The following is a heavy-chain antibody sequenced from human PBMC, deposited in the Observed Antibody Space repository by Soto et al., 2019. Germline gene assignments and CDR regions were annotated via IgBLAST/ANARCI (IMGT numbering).Heavy chain of an antibody. Sequence: HPGGSLRLSCAASGFTFSSYAMHWVRQAPGKGLEYVSAISSNGGSTYYANSVKGRFTISRDNSKNTLYLQMGSLRAEDMAVYYCARGWVYSSSAGDYWGQGTLVTVSS. CDR3: ARGWVYSSSAGDY. V-gene: IGHV3-64*01. J-gene: IGHJ4*02. CDR1: GFTFSSYA. CDR2: ISSNGGST. D-gene: IGHD6-6*01.